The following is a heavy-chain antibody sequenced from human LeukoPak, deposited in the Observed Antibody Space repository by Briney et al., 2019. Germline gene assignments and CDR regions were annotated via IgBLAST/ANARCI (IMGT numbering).Heavy chain of an antibody. CDR2: ISANSGNT. CDR3: ARDNNYRFDY. Sequence: ASVKVSCKSSGYTFTSKGVSWVRQAPGEGLEWMGWISANSGNTNYAQKFQGRVTMTTDTFSSTVYMGLRSLRSDDTALYYCARDNNYRFDYWGQGTLVTVPS. CDR1: GYTFTSKG. D-gene: IGHD5-24*01. V-gene: IGHV1-18*01. J-gene: IGHJ4*02.